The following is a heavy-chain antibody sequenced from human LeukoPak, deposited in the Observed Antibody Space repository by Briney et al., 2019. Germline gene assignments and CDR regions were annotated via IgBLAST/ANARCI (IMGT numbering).Heavy chain of an antibody. J-gene: IGHJ4*02. Sequence: ASVKVSCKASGYTFTGYYMHWVRQAPGQGLEWMGWINPNSGGTNYAQKFQGRVTMTRDTSISTAYMELSRLRSDDTAVYYCARAVHDYGDYYFDYWGQGTLVTVSS. CDR3: ARAVHDYGDYYFDY. D-gene: IGHD4-17*01. CDR2: INPNSGGT. CDR1: GYTFTGYY. V-gene: IGHV1-2*02.